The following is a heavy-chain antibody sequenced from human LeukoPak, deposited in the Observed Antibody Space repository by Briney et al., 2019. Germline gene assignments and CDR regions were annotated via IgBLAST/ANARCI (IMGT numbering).Heavy chain of an antibody. CDR1: GYSISSGYY. D-gene: IGHD3-10*01. J-gene: IGHJ4*02. CDR3: ARLGYYGSGGNMAFDY. V-gene: IGHV4-38-2*02. Sequence: SETLSLTCTASGYSISSGYYWGWLRHPPGKGLEWIGSIYYSGSTYYNPSLKSRVTISVDTSKNQFSLKLSSVTAADTAVYYCARLGYYGSGGNMAFDYWGQGTLVTVSS. CDR2: IYYSGST.